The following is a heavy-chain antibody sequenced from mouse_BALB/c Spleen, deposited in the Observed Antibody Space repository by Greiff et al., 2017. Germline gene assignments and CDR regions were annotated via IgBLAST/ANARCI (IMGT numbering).Heavy chain of an antibody. V-gene: IGHV5-6-3*01. J-gene: IGHJ4*01. CDR3: ASGYDGYNYYAMDY. D-gene: IGHD2-3*01. Sequence: DVKLVESGGGLVQPGGSLKLSCAASGFTFSSYGMSWVRQTPDKRLELVATINSNGGSTYYPDSVKGRFTISRDNAKNTLYLQMSSLKSEDTAMYYCASGYDGYNYYAMDYWGQGTSVTVSS. CDR1: GFTFSSYG. CDR2: INSNGGST.